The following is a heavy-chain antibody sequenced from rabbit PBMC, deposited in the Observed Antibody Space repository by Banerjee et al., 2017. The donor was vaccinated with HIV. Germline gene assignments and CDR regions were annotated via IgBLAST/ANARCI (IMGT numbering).Heavy chain of an antibody. D-gene: IGHD7-1*01. V-gene: IGHV1S47*01. CDR3: ARAQNSAGYSSSL. J-gene: IGHJ6*01. Sequence: QEQLVESGGGLVQPEGSLTLTCKASGFDFSSNAMCWVRQAPGKGLEWIGCVRSGDDNTWYASWAKGRFTISKTSSTTVTLQMTSLTAADTATYFCARAQNSAGYSSSLWGQGTLVTDS. CDR1: GFDFSSNA. CDR2: VRSGDDNT.